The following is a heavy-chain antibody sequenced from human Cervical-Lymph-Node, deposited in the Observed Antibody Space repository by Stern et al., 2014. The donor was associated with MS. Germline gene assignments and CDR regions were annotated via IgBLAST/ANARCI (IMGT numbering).Heavy chain of an antibody. V-gene: IGHV3-30*18. CDR1: GFVFRNYA. CDR2: VSFDGRDK. D-gene: IGHD1-26*01. CDR3: AKGGSGSYLD. J-gene: IGHJ4*02. Sequence: QVQLVESGGGVVQPGRSLRLSCVGSGFVFRNYAAHWVRQPPGKGLEWVALVSFDGRDKYYTDSVKGRFTVSRDNSKNTLYLEMNSLRPEDTAVYYCAKGGSGSYLDWGQGSLVTVSS.